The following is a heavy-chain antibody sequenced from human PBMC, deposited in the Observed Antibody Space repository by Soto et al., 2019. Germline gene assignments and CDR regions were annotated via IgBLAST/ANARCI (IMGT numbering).Heavy chain of an antibody. CDR2: MIAIFGTA. CDR1: GVTFSSYA. V-gene: IGHV1-69*01. Sequence: QVQLVQSGAEVKKPGSSVKVSCKASGVTFSSYAISWVRQAPGQGLEWMGGMIAIFGTANYAQKCQGRVTITANESTSTAYMELSSLGSEDTDVYYCASTSIAARPCSRRRGPWYFDLWGRGTLVTVSS. CDR3: ASTSIAARPCSRRRGPWYFDL. D-gene: IGHD6-6*01. J-gene: IGHJ2*01.